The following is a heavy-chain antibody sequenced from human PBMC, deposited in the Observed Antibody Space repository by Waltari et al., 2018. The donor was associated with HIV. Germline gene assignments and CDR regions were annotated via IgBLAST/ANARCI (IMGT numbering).Heavy chain of an antibody. CDR1: GGSFSGYY. CDR3: VRRLYRDAFDI. CDR2: INHSGST. V-gene: IGHV4-34*01. D-gene: IGHD3-16*02. Sequence: QVQLQQWGAGLLKPSETLSLTCDVYGGSFSGYYWSWLRQSPGKGPEWIGEINHSGSTNYNPSLKSRVTISVNTSKNQLSLNLSSVTAADTAVFYCVRRLYRDAFDIWGQGTMVTVSS. J-gene: IGHJ3*02.